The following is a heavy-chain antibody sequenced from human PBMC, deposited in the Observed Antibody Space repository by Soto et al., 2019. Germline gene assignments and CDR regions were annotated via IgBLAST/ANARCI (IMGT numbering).Heavy chain of an antibody. CDR3: ARLRVGNIFDP. J-gene: IGHJ5*02. Sequence: SETLSLTCSVSGGSISSGDYYWNWIRQPPGKGLEWIGHIYYSGSTYYNSSLKSRVTISLDTSKNQFSLKLKSMTAADTAVYYCARLRVGNIFDPWGQGTLVTVSS. CDR2: IYYSGST. CDR1: GGSISSGDYY. D-gene: IGHD3-10*01. V-gene: IGHV4-30-4*01.